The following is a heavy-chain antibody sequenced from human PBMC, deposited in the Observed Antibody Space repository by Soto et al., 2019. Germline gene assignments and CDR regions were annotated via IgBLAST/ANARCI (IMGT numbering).Heavy chain of an antibody. CDR2: INHSGST. Sequence: PSETLSLTCAVYGGSFSGYYWSWIRQPPGKGLEWIGEINHSGSTNYNPSLKSRVTISVDTSKNQFSLKLSSVTAEDTAVYYCAKGSVWNYVLYYFDYWGQGTLVTVSS. V-gene: IGHV4-34*01. CDR1: GGSFSGYY. J-gene: IGHJ4*02. D-gene: IGHD1-7*01. CDR3: AKGSVWNYVLYYFDY.